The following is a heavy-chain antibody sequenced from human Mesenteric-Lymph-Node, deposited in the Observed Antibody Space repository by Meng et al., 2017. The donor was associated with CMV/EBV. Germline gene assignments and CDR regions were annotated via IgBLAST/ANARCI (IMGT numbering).Heavy chain of an antibody. V-gene: IGHV1-69*05. CDR2: TIPVLGPT. J-gene: IGHJ4*02. CDR1: GGTFNSYV. CDR3: ARGYKFLYFGQN. Sequence: SVKVSCKAIGGTFNSYVISWVRQAPGQGLEWMGGTIPVLGPTNYAQKFQGRVTITTDDSRTTAYMELSSLRSEDTAVYYCARGYKFLYFGQNWGQGALVTVSS. D-gene: IGHD3-10*01.